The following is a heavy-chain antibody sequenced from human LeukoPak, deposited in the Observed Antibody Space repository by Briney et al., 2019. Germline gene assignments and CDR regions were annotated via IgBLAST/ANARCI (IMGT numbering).Heavy chain of an antibody. J-gene: IGHJ4*02. Sequence: SETLSLTCAVYGGSFSGYYWSWIRQPPGKGLEWIGEINHSGSTNYNPSLKSRVTISVDTSKNQFSLKLSSVTAADTAVYYCARVGGYCSSTSCYNRGYYFDYWGQGTLVTVSS. D-gene: IGHD2-2*02. V-gene: IGHV4-34*01. CDR2: INHSGST. CDR1: GGSFSGYY. CDR3: ARVGGYCSSTSCYNRGYYFDY.